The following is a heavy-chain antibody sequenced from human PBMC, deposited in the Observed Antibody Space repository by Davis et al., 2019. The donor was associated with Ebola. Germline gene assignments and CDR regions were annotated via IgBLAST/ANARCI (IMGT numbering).Heavy chain of an antibody. Sequence: ASVKVSCKASGYTFTSYGISWVRQAPGQGLEWMGWISAYNGNTNYAQKLQGRVTMTTDTSTSTAYMELRSLRSDDTAVYYCARESPRGYYDILTGYYSLISASGDYYGMDVWGQGTTVTVSS. CDR2: ISAYNGNT. CDR3: ARESPRGYYDILTGYYSLISASGDYYGMDV. CDR1: GYTFTSYG. D-gene: IGHD3-9*01. V-gene: IGHV1-18*01. J-gene: IGHJ6*02.